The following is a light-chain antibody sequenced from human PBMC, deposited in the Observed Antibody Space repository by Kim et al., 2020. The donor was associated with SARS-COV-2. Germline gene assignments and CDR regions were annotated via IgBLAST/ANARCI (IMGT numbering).Light chain of an antibody. CDR1: SGHSNYA. V-gene: IGLV4-69*01. CDR3: QTWGTDIHRM. J-gene: IGLJ3*02. CDR2: VNSDGSH. Sequence: QLVLTQSPSASASLGASVRLTCTLSSGHSNYAIAWHQQQPEKGPRYLMKVNSDGSHIKGDGTPDRFSGSSSGAERYLTISSLQSEDEADYYCQTWGTDIHRMFGGGTQLTVL.